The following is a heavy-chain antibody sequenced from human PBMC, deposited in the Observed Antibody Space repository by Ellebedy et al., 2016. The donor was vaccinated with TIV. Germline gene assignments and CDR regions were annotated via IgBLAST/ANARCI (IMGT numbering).Heavy chain of an antibody. V-gene: IGHV3-53*01. Sequence: GESLKISXAASGFTVSNNYMTWVRQAPGKGLEWVSFIYNDGRINYADSVKGRFTISRHNSKNTLYLQMNSLRAEDTAVYYCARASVGGGFDYWGQGTLVTVSS. CDR2: IYNDGRI. CDR1: GFTVSNNY. CDR3: ARASVGGGFDY. J-gene: IGHJ4*02. D-gene: IGHD3-16*01.